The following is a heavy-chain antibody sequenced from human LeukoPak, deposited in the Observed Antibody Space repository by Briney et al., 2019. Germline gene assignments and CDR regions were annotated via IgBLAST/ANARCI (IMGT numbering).Heavy chain of an antibody. V-gene: IGHV3-33*01. J-gene: IGHJ6*02. CDR1: GFTFSSHG. CDR2: IWYDGSNK. Sequence: PGGSLRLSCAASGFTFSSHGMHWVRQAPGKGLEWVAVIWYDGSNKYYADSVKGRFTISRDNSKNTLYLQMNSLRAEDTAVYYCARPLGGYYYGMDVWGQGTTVTVSS. D-gene: IGHD3-10*01. CDR3: ARPLGGYYYGMDV.